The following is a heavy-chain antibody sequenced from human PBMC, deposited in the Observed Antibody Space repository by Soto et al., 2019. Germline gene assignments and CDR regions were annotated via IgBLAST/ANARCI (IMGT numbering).Heavy chain of an antibody. J-gene: IGHJ6*02. D-gene: IGHD2-2*01. Sequence: QVQLVQSGAEVKKPGSSVKVSCKASGGTFSSYAISWVRQAPGQGLEWMGGIIHISDTTNYAQKFQGRVTITADESTSTAYMELSSLRSEDTAVYYCARSQGSSTSLEIYYYCYYGMDVWGQGTTVTVSS. V-gene: IGHV1-69*01. CDR3: ARSQGSSTSLEIYYYCYYGMDV. CDR1: GGTFSSYA. CDR2: IIHISDTT.